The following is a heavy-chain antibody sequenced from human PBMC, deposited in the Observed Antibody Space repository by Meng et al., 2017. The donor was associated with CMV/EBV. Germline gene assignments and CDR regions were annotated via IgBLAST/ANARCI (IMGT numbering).Heavy chain of an antibody. Sequence: GYTFTDYYMHWVQQAPGKGLEWMGLVDPEDGETIYAEKFKGRVTITADTSTDTAYMELSSLRSEDTAVYYCATEKGRRAVAGLPVDYWGQGTLVTVSS. CDR3: ATEKGRRAVAGLPVDY. D-gene: IGHD6-19*01. J-gene: IGHJ4*02. CDR1: GYTFTDYY. CDR2: VDPEDGET. V-gene: IGHV1-69-2*01.